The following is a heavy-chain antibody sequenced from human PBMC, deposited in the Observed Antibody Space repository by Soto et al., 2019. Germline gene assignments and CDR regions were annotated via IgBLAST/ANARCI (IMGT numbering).Heavy chain of an antibody. J-gene: IGHJ5*02. V-gene: IGHV4-59*01. Sequence: SETLSLTCTVSGGSISSYYWSWIRQPPGKGLEWIGYIYYSGSTNYNPSLKSRVTISVDTSKNQLSLKLSSVTAADTAVYYCARDGSSGWFRWFDPWGQGTLVTVSS. CDR3: ARDGSSGWFRWFDP. CDR1: GGSISSYY. D-gene: IGHD6-19*01. CDR2: IYYSGST.